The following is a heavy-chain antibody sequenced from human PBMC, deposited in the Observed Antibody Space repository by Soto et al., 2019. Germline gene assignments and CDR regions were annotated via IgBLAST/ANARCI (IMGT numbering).Heavy chain of an antibody. D-gene: IGHD3-16*01. CDR1: GFTFNSYT. Sequence: EVQLVESGGGLVQPGGSLRLSCAASGFTFNSYTMHWVRQAPGKGLQWLSYISTTSTTIYYADSVKGRFTISRDNAKNSLFLQMSSLRDDDTAVYFCARDFWGRYRIFDSWGQGTLVTVSS. V-gene: IGHV3-48*02. CDR3: ARDFWGRYRIFDS. CDR2: ISTTSTTI. J-gene: IGHJ4*02.